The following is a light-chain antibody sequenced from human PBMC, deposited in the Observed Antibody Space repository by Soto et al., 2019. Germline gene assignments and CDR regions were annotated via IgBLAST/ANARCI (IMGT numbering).Light chain of an antibody. CDR2: GAS. Sequence: EMVMTQSPGTLSASPGERATLSCRASQSVSSNLAGYQQKPGQAPRLLIYGASTRATGIPARFSGNGSGTEFTLTISSVQSEDFAIYYCQQYNKWVWTFGQGTKVEIK. CDR1: QSVSSN. J-gene: IGKJ1*01. CDR3: QQYNKWVWT. V-gene: IGKV3-15*01.